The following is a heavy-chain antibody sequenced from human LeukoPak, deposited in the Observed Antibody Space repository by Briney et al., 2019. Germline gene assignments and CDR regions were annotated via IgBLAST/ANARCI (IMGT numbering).Heavy chain of an antibody. CDR1: GGSISSYY. J-gene: IGHJ4*02. D-gene: IGHD3-16*02. Sequence: SETLSLTCTVSGGSISSYYWSWIRQPPGKGLEWIGYIYYSGSTDYSPSLKSRVTISVDTSKNQFSLKLSSVTAADTAVYCCARVAYDYVWGSYRYPLYFDYWGQGTLVTVSS. CDR3: ARVAYDYVWGSYRYPLYFDY. CDR2: IYYSGST. V-gene: IGHV4-59*01.